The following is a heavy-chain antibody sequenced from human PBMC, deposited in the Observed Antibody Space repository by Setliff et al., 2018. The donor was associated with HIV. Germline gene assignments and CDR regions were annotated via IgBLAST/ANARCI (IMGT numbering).Heavy chain of an antibody. CDR3: AKTIAALEY. J-gene: IGHJ4*02. CDR2: ISDSGDNT. CDR1: GFPFSTYA. V-gene: IGHV3-23*01. Sequence: PGGSLRLSCAASGFPFSTYAMNWVRQAPGKGLEWVSAISDSGDNTYYADSVKGRFTNSRDNSRDTLYLQMKGGRVEDTAVYFGAKTIAALEYWGQGALVTVSS. D-gene: IGHD6-25*01.